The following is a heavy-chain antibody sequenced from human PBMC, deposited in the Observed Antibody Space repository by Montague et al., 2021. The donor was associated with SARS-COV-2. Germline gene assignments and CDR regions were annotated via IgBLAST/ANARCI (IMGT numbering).Heavy chain of an antibody. D-gene: IGHD1-1*01. CDR2: IYYTGST. V-gene: IGHV4-39*01. CDR3: ARNEEGYGYFDL. Sequence: SETLSLTCTVSGGSISSTDHFWGWIRHPPGKGLEWIGSIYYTGSTFYTPSLKSRVTISVDTSKNEFSLKLISVTATDTAVYYCARNEEGYGYFDLWGRGTLVTVSS. CDR1: GGSISSTDHF. J-gene: IGHJ2*01.